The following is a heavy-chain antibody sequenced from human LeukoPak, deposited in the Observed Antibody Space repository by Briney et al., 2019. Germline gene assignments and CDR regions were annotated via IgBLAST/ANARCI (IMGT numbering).Heavy chain of an antibody. Sequence: SETLSLTCTVSGGSISSYYWSWIRQPPGKGLEWIGYIYYSGSTNYNPSLKSRVTISVDTSKNQFSLKLSSVTAADTAVYYCARVKASTVVLFDYWGQGTLVTVSS. CDR2: IYYSGST. J-gene: IGHJ4*02. D-gene: IGHD4-23*01. CDR1: GGSISSYY. V-gene: IGHV4-59*08. CDR3: ARVKASTVVLFDY.